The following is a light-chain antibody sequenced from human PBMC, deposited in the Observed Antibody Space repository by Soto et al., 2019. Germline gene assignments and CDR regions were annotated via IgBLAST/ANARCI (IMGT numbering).Light chain of an antibody. CDR2: EVS. V-gene: IGLV2-23*02. J-gene: IGLJ1*01. CDR1: SSDVGSYNL. Sequence: QSVLTQPASVSGSPGQSITISCTGTSSDVGSYNLVSWYQQHPGKAPKLMIYEVSKRPSGVSNRFSGSKSGNTASLTISRLQVEDKADYYCCSYAGSSTYVCGTGTKVTGL. CDR3: CSYAGSSTYV.